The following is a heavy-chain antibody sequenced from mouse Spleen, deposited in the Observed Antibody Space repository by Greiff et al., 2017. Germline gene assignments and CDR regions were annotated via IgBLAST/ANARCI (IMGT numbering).Heavy chain of an antibody. Sequence: EVHLVESGGGLVKRGGSLKLSCAASGFTFSSYAMSWVRQTPEKRLEWVATISSGGGNTYYPDSVKGRFTISRDNAKNTLYLQMSSLKSEDTAMYYCARHVHYGSSHFDYWGQGTTLTVSS. D-gene: IGHD1-1*01. J-gene: IGHJ2*01. CDR3: ARHVHYGSSHFDY. CDR1: GFTFSSYA. CDR2: ISSGGGNT. V-gene: IGHV5-9-3*01.